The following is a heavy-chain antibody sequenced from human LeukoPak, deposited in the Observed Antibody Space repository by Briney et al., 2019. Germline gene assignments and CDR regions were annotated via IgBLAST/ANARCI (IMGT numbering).Heavy chain of an antibody. V-gene: IGHV3-7*04. Sequence: PGGSLRLSCAASGFTVSSNYMSWVRQAPGKGLEWVANIKQDASDKYYVASVKGRFTISRDNAQNSLYLQMNSLSAEDTAVYYCARYCGGNCYSPHDAFDIWGQGTMVTVSS. CDR3: ARYCGGNCYSPHDAFDI. CDR2: IKQDASDK. CDR1: GFTVSSNY. J-gene: IGHJ3*02. D-gene: IGHD2-21*02.